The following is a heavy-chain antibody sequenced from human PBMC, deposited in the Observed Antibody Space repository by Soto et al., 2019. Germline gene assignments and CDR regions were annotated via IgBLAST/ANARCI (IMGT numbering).Heavy chain of an antibody. Sequence: SVKVSCKGSVGAFTNYSLNWVRHSPGQGLEWLGGIIPLHNTSNYSEKFGGRLSVTADISSSTVYMHLSGLTSGDTATYYCASWSAWNPLYYHGMDVWGQGTTVTVSS. CDR3: ASWSAWNPLYYHGMDV. D-gene: IGHD1-1*01. CDR1: VGAFTNYS. V-gene: IGHV1-69*08. J-gene: IGHJ6*02. CDR2: IIPLHNTS.